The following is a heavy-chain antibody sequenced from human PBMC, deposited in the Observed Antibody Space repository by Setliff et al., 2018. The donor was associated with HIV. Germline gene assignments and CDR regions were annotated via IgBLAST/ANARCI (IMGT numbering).Heavy chain of an antibody. CDR1: GGSISSTNW. CDR2: IYHSGDT. CDR3: AKVAAGTYGRGDWFDP. V-gene: IGHV4-4*02. J-gene: IGHJ5*02. Sequence: SETLSLTCAVSGGSISSTNWWNWVRQPPGKGLEWIGEIYHSGDTNYNPSLKSRVTISVDKSKNQFSLKLTSVTAADTAVYYCAKVAAGTYGRGDWFDPWGQGTQVTVSS. D-gene: IGHD3-10*01.